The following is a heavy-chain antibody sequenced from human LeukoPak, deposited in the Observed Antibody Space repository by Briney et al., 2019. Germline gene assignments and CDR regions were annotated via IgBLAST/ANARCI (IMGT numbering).Heavy chain of an antibody. Sequence: SVKVSCKTSGGTFSSYSISWVRQAPGQGLEWMGRIIPMFGTASYAQKFQDRVPITTDESTATAYVELSSLRSDDTAVYYCASDDSSGYKSWGQGTLVTVSS. J-gene: IGHJ5*02. V-gene: IGHV1-69*05. CDR1: GGTFSSYS. CDR2: IIPMFGTA. D-gene: IGHD3-22*01. CDR3: ASDDSSGYKS.